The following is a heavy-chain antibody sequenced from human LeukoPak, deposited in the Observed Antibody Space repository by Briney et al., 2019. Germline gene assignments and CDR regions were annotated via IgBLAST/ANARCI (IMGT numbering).Heavy chain of an antibody. CDR3: ARGARRYGDYVGVFDY. V-gene: IGHV1-2*02. CDR2: INPNSGGT. CDR1: GYTFTGYY. J-gene: IGHJ4*02. Sequence: GASVKVSCKASGYTFTGYYMHWVRQAPGQGLEWMGWINPNSGGTNYARKFQGRVTMTRDTSISTAYMELSRLRSDDTAVYYCARGARRYGDYVGVFDYWGQGTLVTVSS. D-gene: IGHD4-17*01.